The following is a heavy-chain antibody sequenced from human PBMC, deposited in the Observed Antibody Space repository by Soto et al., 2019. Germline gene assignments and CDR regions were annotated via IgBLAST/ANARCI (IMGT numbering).Heavy chain of an antibody. CDR3: ARMGTFEAYIWGSDQGAVDY. J-gene: IGHJ4*02. Sequence: QVQLVESGGGLVKPGGSLRLSCAASGFTFSDYYMSWIRQAPGKGLEWVSYISSSGSTIYYADSVKGRCTISRDNAKNSLYLQMNSLRAADTAVYYCARMGTFEAYIWGSDQGAVDYWGQGTLVTVSS. CDR2: ISSSGSTI. D-gene: IGHD3-16*02. CDR1: GFTFSDYY. V-gene: IGHV3-11*01.